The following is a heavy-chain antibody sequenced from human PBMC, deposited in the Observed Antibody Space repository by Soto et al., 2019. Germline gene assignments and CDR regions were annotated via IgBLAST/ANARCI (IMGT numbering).Heavy chain of an antibody. Sequence: EVQLLESGGGLVQPGGSLRLSCAASGFTFSNYAMSWVRQAPGKGLEWVSGISGSGGSTYYADSVKGRFTISRGNSKNTLYLQMNSVRAEDTAVYYCAKRITGTFRILDYWGQGTLVTVSS. J-gene: IGHJ4*02. V-gene: IGHV3-23*01. CDR3: AKRITGTFRILDY. CDR2: ISGSGGST. D-gene: IGHD1-20*01. CDR1: GFTFSNYA.